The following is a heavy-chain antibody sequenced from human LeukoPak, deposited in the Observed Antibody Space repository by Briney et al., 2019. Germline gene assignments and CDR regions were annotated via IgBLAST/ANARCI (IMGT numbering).Heavy chain of an antibody. J-gene: IGHJ6*02. CDR2: MNPNSGNT. V-gene: IGHV1-8*01. D-gene: IGHD3-16*01. CDR1: GYTFTSYD. Sequence: GASVKVSCKASGYTFTSYDINWVRQATGQGLEWMGWMNPNSGNTGYAQKFQGRVTMTRNTSISTAYMELSSPRSEDTAVYYCARVNSPDYGYYYYYGMDVWGQGTTVTVSS. CDR3: ARVNSPDYGYYYYYGMDV.